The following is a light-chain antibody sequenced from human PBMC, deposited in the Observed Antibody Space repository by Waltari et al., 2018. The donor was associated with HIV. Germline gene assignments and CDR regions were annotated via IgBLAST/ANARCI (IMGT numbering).Light chain of an antibody. J-gene: IGLJ3*02. Sequence: QSVLTQPPSVSGAPGQRVTIPCTGSSSNIGAGYAVHWYQQFPGSAPKLLITGNVNRPSGVPDRFSDSKSGTSASLAITGLQAEDEADYYCQSYDSSLSGSVFGGGTKLTVL. CDR2: GNV. V-gene: IGLV1-40*01. CDR1: SSNIGAGYA. CDR3: QSYDSSLSGSV.